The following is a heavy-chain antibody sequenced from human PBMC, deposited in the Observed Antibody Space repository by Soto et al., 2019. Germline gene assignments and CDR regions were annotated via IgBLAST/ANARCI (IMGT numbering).Heavy chain of an antibody. V-gene: IGHV1-18*01. CDR3: AREGLGIYYFNGMDV. CDR1: GYTFTKFG. Sequence: QVQLVQSGAEVKKPGASVKVSCKASGYTFTKFGIRWVRQAPGQGLEWMGWVRGYNGETSYAQSLQGRVTKTTDTSTTTAYMELRSLRSDGTAVFYCAREGLGIYYFNGMDVWGQGTKVTVSS. CDR2: VRGYNGET. J-gene: IGHJ6*02. D-gene: IGHD6-19*01.